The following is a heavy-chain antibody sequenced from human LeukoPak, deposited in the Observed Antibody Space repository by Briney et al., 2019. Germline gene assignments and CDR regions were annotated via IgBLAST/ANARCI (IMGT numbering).Heavy chain of an antibody. CDR2: ISGSGGST. CDR1: GFTFSSYG. D-gene: IGHD6-19*01. Sequence: PGGSLRLSCAASGFTFSSYGMSWVRQAPGKGLEWVSAISGSGGSTYYADSVKGRFTISRDNSKNTLYLQMNSLRVEDTAVYYCARDVESSGWYRGWDYWGQGILVTVSS. V-gene: IGHV3-23*01. CDR3: ARDVESSGWYRGWDY. J-gene: IGHJ4*02.